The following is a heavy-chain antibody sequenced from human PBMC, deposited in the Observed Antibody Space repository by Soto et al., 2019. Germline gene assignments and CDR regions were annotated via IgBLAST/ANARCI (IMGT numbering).Heavy chain of an antibody. J-gene: IGHJ6*02. Sequence: QITLKESGPPLVKPTHTLTLTCTFSGFSLSTSGVGLAWIHQPPGRALEWLALIYWEGDKRYRASLENRHTITKDTSKTPVGLTMTNMNSVGTATSYCSYLPCSGSIYYRFACSGMAVWGQGTTVTVS. CDR2: IYWEGDK. V-gene: IGHV2-5*02. CDR3: SYLPCSGSIYYRFACSGMAV. D-gene: IGHD2-2*01. CDR1: GFSLSTSGVG.